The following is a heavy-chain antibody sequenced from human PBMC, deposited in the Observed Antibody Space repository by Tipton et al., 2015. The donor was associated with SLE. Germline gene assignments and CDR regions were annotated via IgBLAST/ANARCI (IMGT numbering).Heavy chain of an antibody. CDR3: ARTIGSWYVGYFDY. CDR1: GGSISSGSYY. Sequence: TLSLTCTVSGGSISSGSYYWSWIRQPAGKGLEWIGRIYTSGSTNYNPSLKGRVTISVDTSKNQFSLKLSSVTAADTAVYYCARTIGSWYVGYFDYWGQGALVTVSS. CDR2: IYTSGST. V-gene: IGHV4-61*02. D-gene: IGHD6-13*01. J-gene: IGHJ4*02.